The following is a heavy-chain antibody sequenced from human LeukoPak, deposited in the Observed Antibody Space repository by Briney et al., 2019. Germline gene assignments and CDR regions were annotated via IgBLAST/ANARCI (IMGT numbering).Heavy chain of an antibody. CDR1: GFTFSRDW. J-gene: IGHJ4*02. CDR2: ISDDGSIT. Sequence: SLRLSCAASGFTFSRDWMHWVRQVPGKWLVWVSRISDDGSITTYADSEQGQFTVSRDTAKSTVFLQMNSLRVEDTAVYFCVRRYYEYNVYDRHFDFWGQGILVTVSS. V-gene: IGHV3-74*03. D-gene: IGHD5/OR15-5a*01. CDR3: VRRYYEYNVYDRHFDF.